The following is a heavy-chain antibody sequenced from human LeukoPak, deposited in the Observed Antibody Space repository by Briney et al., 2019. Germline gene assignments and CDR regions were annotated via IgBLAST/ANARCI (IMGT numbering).Heavy chain of an antibody. CDR2: IYSGGST. CDR3: ARDRGYSYVSHAFDI. V-gene: IGHV3-66*01. D-gene: IGHD5-18*01. J-gene: IGHJ3*02. Sequence: GGSLRLSCAASGFTVSSNYMSWVRQAPGKGLEWVSVIYSGGSTYYADSVKGRFTISRDNSKNTLYLQMNSLRAEDTAVYYCARDRGYSYVSHAFDIWGQGTMVTVSS. CDR1: GFTVSSNY.